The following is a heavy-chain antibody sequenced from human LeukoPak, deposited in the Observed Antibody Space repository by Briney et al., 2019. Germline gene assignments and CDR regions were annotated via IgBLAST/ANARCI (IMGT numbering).Heavy chain of an antibody. CDR3: ARDRSTIFGVVITARFDY. Sequence: ASVKVSCKTSGGTFSSYAISWVQQAPGQGLEWMGGIIPIFGTANYAQKFQGRVTITADESTSTAYMELSSLRSEDTAVYYCARDRSTIFGVVITARFDYWGQGTLVTVSS. V-gene: IGHV1-69*13. D-gene: IGHD3-3*01. CDR1: GGTFSSYA. J-gene: IGHJ4*02. CDR2: IIPIFGTA.